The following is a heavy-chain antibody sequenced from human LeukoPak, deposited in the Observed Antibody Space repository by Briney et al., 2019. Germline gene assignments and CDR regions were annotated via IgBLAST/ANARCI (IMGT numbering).Heavy chain of an antibody. Sequence: GGSLRLSCPASGFTFSSYAMHWVRQAPGKGLEWVAVISYDGSNKYYADSVKGRFTISRDNSKNTLYLQMNSLRAEDTAVYYCARLTVTIFGVGGGWFDPWGQGTLVTVSS. J-gene: IGHJ5*02. V-gene: IGHV3-30*01. D-gene: IGHD3-3*01. CDR3: ARLTVTIFGVGGGWFDP. CDR1: GFTFSSYA. CDR2: ISYDGSNK.